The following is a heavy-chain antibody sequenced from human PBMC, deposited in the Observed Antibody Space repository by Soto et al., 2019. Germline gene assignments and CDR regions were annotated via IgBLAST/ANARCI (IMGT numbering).Heavy chain of an antibody. CDR2: IYYSGST. CDR1: GGSISRSRYY. D-gene: IGHD6-25*01. V-gene: IGHV4-39*01. Sequence: SETLSLTCTVSGGSISRSRYYWGWIRQPPGKGLEWIGSIYYSGSTYYNPSLKSRVTISVDTSKNQFSLKLSSVTAADTAVYYCARTPYRSEVWFDPWGQGTLVTVSS. J-gene: IGHJ5*02. CDR3: ARTPYRSEVWFDP.